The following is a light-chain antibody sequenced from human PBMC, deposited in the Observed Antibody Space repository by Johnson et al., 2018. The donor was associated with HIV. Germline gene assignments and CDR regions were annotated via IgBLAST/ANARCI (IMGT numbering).Light chain of an antibody. CDR2: DNN. CDR1: SSNIGNNY. V-gene: IGLV1-51*01. J-gene: IGLJ1*01. CDR3: GTWDSSLSAFYV. Sequence: QPVLTQPPSVSAAPGQKVTISCSGSSSNIGNNYVSWYQQLPGTAPKLLIYDNNKRPSGIPDRFSGSKSGTSATLGITGLQTGDEADYYCGTWDSSLSAFYVFGTGTKVTVI.